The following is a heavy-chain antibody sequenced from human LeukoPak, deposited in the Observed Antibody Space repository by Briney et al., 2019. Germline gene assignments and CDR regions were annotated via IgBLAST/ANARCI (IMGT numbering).Heavy chain of an antibody. V-gene: IGHV4-61*02. Sequence: PSQTLSLTCTVSGGSIRSGSYYWSWIRQPAGKGLEWIGRIYTSGSTNYNPSLKSRVTISVDTSKNQFSLKLSSVTAADTAVYYCARQIVVVILPGDAFDIWGQGTMVTVSS. D-gene: IGHD3-22*01. CDR1: GGSIRSGSYY. J-gene: IGHJ3*02. CDR2: IYTSGST. CDR3: ARQIVVVILPGDAFDI.